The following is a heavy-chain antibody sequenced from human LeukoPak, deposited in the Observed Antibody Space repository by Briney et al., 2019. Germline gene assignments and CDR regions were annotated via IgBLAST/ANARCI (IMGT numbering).Heavy chain of an antibody. D-gene: IGHD3-3*01. Sequence: GGSLRLSCAASGFPFSSYAMSWVRQAPGKGLEWVSAISGSGGSTYYADSVKGRFTISRDNSKNTLYLQMNSLRAEDTAVYYCAKAATIFGVVRGRGSYYFDYWGQGTLVTVSS. CDR1: GFPFSSYA. CDR2: ISGSGGST. J-gene: IGHJ4*02. CDR3: AKAATIFGVVRGRGSYYFDY. V-gene: IGHV3-23*01.